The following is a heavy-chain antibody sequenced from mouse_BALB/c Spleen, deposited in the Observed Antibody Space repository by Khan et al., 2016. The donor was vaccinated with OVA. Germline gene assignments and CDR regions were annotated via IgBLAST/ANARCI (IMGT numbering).Heavy chain of an antibody. J-gene: IGHJ3*01. CDR1: GYSFTLYY. D-gene: IGHD2-14*01. CDR3: ARGYDFFAY. V-gene: IGHV1-26*01. CDR2: VNPNTGGS. Sequence: VQLHQSGPDLVKPGASVKISCKASGYSFTLYYMTWVKQSHGKSLEWIGRVNPNTGGSDYNQEFKGKAILTVDKSSNTAYMELHSLTSEDSAVYYCARGYDFFAYWGQGTLVTVSA.